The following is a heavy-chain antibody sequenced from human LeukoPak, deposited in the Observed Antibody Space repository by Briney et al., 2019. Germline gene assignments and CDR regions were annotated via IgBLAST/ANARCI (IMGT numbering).Heavy chain of an antibody. D-gene: IGHD6-19*01. J-gene: IGHJ4*02. Sequence: ASVRVSCKASGYTFTSCDINWVRQATGQGLEWMGWMNPNSGNTGYAQKFQGRVTMTRNTSISTAYMELSSPRSEDTAVYYCARGGRYSSGWYRFDYWGQGTLVTVSS. V-gene: IGHV1-8*01. CDR1: GYTFTSCD. CDR2: MNPNSGNT. CDR3: ARGGRYSSGWYRFDY.